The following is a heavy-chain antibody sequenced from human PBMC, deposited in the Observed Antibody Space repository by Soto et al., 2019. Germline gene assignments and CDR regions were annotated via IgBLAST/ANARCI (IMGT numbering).Heavy chain of an antibody. J-gene: IGHJ4*02. V-gene: IGHV3-30*18. D-gene: IGHD2-15*01. Sequence: QVQLVESVGGVVQPGRSLRLSCAASGFTFSSYGMHWVRQAPGKGLEWVAVISYDGRNKYYADSVKGRFTISRDNSKNTLYLQMNSLRAEDTAVYYCAKDCSGVSCYYVGDWGQGTLVTVSS. CDR2: ISYDGRNK. CDR1: GFTFSSYG. CDR3: AKDCSGVSCYYVGD.